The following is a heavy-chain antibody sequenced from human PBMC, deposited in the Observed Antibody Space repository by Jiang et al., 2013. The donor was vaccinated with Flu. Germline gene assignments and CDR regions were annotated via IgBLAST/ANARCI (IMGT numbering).Heavy chain of an antibody. CDR1: GFTFDDYA. CDR3: AKDRGRQQLEFCFDY. Sequence: VQLLESGGGLVQPGRSLRLSCAASGFTFDDYAMHWVRQAPGKGLEWVSGISWNSGSIGYADSVKGRFTISRDNAKNSLYLQMNSLRAEDTALYYCAKDRGRQQLEFCFDYWGQGTLVTVSS. J-gene: IGHJ4*02. D-gene: IGHD6-13*01. CDR2: ISWNSGSI. V-gene: IGHV3-9*01.